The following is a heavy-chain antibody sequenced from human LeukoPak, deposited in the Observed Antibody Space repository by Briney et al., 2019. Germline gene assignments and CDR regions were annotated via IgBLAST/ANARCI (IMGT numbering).Heavy chain of an antibody. D-gene: IGHD1-26*01. CDR2: INTDGSTT. J-gene: IGHJ4*02. CDR3: ASDTAVGY. CDR1: VFTFRNYW. Sequence: PGGSLRLSCALSVFTFRNYWMHGVRQAPGKGLMWVSRINTDGSTTYYADSVKGRFTISRDNAKNTVYLQMTSLRGEDMAVYFCASDTAVGYWGQGTQVTVSS. V-gene: IGHV3-74*01.